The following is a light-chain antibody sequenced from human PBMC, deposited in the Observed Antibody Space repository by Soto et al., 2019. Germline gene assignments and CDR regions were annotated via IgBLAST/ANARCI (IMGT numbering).Light chain of an antibody. CDR3: QTWGTGIHVV. Sequence: QLVLTQSPSASASLGASVKLTCTLSSGHRTYAIAWHQQQPEKGPRFLMKLNSDGSHRKGDGIPDRFSGSSSGAERYLTISSLQPEDEADYYCQTWGTGIHVVFGGGTKVTVL. CDR2: LNSDGSH. V-gene: IGLV4-69*01. CDR1: SGHRTYA. J-gene: IGLJ2*01.